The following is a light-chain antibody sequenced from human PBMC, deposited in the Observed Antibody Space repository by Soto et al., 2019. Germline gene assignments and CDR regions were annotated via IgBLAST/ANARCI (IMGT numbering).Light chain of an antibody. V-gene: IGLV1-47*01. J-gene: IGLJ3*02. CDR1: SSNIGSNY. Sequence: QSVLTQPPSASGTPGQRVTISCSGSSSNIGSNYVYWYQQLPGTAPKLLIYRNNQRPSGVPDRFSGSKSGTSASLAISGLRSEDEADYYCAAWADSLSGPWVFGGGTKLTVL. CDR3: AAWADSLSGPWV. CDR2: RNN.